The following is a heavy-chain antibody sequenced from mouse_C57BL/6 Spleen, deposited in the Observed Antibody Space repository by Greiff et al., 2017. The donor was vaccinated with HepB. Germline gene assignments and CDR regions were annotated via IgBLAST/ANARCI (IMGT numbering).Heavy chain of an antibody. CDR1: GYTFTSYW. D-gene: IGHD3-2*02. J-gene: IGHJ2*01. V-gene: IGHV1-52*01. Sequence: VQLQQPGAELVRPGSSVKLSCKASGYTFTSYWMHWVTQRPIQGLEWIGNIDPSDSDTHYNQKFKDKATLTVDKSSSTAYMQLSSLTSEDSAVYYCARRSSGYDYFDYWGQGTTLTVSS. CDR2: IDPSDSDT. CDR3: ARRSSGYDYFDY.